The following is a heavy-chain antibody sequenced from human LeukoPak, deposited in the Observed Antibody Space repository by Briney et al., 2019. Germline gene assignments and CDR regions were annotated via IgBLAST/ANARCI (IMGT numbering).Heavy chain of an antibody. D-gene: IGHD3-9*01. CDR3: ARGVYYDNLTGYYSGRFDY. V-gene: IGHV4-34*01. CDR1: GASISDYY. CDR2: IIHSGST. J-gene: IGHJ4*02. Sequence: SETLSLTCTVSGASISDYYWSWIRQPPGKGLQWIGEIIHSGSTTYNPSLESRVTISVDTSKNQFSLRLSSVTAADTAVYYCARGVYYDNLTGYYSGRFDYWGQGTLVTVSS.